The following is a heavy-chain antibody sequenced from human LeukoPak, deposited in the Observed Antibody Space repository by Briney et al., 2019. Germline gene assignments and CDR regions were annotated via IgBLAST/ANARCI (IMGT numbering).Heavy chain of an antibody. J-gene: IGHJ4*02. D-gene: IGHD3-10*01. V-gene: IGHV3-30*03. Sequence: PGRSLRLSCAASGFTFNNYGIHWVRQAPGKGLEWATVIASDGRDKKYGDSVKGRFTISRDNSKNTVYLQMNSLRPEDTAVYFCVRGSAAGDYWGQGTLVTVSS. CDR2: IASDGRDK. CDR3: VRGSAAGDY. CDR1: GFTFNNYG.